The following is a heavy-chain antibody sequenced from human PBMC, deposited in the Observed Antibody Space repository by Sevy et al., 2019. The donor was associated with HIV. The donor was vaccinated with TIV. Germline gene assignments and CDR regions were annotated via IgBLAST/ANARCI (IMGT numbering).Heavy chain of an antibody. CDR3: TKFLANCTAGVCYTGYYGMDV. Sequence: GGSLRLSCAASGFTFSSYAMSWVRQAPGKGLEWVSAISGSGGSTYYADSVKGRFTISIAKSKNTLYLQMNSLRAEDTAVDYCTKFLANCTAGVCYTGYYGMDVWGQGTTVTVSS. J-gene: IGHJ6*02. D-gene: IGHD2-8*02. CDR1: GFTFSSYA. CDR2: ISGSGGST. V-gene: IGHV3-23*01.